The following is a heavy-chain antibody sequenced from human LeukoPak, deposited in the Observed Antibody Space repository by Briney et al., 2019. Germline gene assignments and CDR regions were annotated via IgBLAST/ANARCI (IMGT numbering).Heavy chain of an antibody. D-gene: IGHD1-26*01. CDR3: ARGGTYYPCIDY. J-gene: IGHJ4*02. Sequence: ASVKVSCKASGYTFTSSHVNWVRQAPGQGLEWMGWISAYNGKTSYAQKFQGRVTMTTDSSTNTAYMDLTSLRSDDTAVYYCARGGTYYPCIDYWGQGTLVTVSS. CDR2: ISAYNGKT. V-gene: IGHV1-18*01. CDR1: GYTFTSSH.